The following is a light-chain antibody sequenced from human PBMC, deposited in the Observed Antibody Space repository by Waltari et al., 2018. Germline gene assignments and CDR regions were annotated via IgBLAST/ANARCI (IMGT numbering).Light chain of an antibody. Sequence: QLMLTQSPSASASLGASVRLTCTLSSGHSSYPIAWHQQQPEKGPRYLMKVNSDGSHIKGDGIADRFSGSSSGAERYLTISSLQSEDEADYYCQTGGFGIWVFGGGTKLTVL. CDR3: QTGGFGIWV. V-gene: IGLV4-69*01. CDR2: VNSDGSH. CDR1: SGHSSYP. J-gene: IGLJ3*02.